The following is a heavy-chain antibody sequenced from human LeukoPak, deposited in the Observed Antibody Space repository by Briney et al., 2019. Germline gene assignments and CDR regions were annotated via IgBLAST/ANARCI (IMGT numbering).Heavy chain of an antibody. D-gene: IGHD4/OR15-4a*01. J-gene: IGHJ4*02. CDR2: ISSSSSTI. CDR3: ARDFSDYGATRFDY. V-gene: IGHV3-48*01. CDR1: GLTFSSYS. Sequence: GGSLRLSCAASGLTFSSYSMNWVRQAPGKGLEWVSYISSSSSTIYYADSVKGRFTISRDNAKNSLYLQMNSLRAEDTAVYYCARDFSDYGATRFDYWGQGTLVTVSS.